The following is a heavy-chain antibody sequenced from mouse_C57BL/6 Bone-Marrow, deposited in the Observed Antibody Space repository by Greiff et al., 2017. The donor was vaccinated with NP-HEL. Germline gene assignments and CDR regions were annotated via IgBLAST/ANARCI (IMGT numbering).Heavy chain of an antibody. CDR2: IYIGNGYN. D-gene: IGHD2-3*01. V-gene: IGHV1-58*01. CDR1: GYTFTSYG. CDR3: ATDGYHYFDY. Sequence: EVMLVESGAELVRPGSSVKMSCKTSGYTFTSYGINWVKQRPGQGLEWIGYIYIGNGYNEYNEKFKGKATLTSDTSSSTAYMQLSSLTSEDSAIYFCATDGYHYFDYWGQGTTLTVSS. J-gene: IGHJ2*01.